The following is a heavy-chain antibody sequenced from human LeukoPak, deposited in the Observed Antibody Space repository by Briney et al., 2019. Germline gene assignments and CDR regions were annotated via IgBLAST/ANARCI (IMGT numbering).Heavy chain of an antibody. D-gene: IGHD2-15*01. V-gene: IGHV1-46*01. CDR2: INPSGGST. CDR3: ARDSQYCSGGSCYVPNAFDI. J-gene: IGHJ3*02. Sequence: MXXVRQAPGQGLEWMGIINPSGGSTSYAQKFQGRVTMTRDTSTSTVYMELSSLRSEDTAVYYCARDSQYCSGGSCYVPNAFDIWGQGTMVTVSS.